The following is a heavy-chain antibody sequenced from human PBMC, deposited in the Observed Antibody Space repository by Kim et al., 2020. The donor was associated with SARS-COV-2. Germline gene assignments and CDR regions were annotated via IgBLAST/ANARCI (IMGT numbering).Heavy chain of an antibody. CDR3: ARGYSSSWYVFDY. D-gene: IGHD6-13*01. V-gene: IGHV6-1*01. J-gene: IGHJ4*02. Sequence: YAVAVKSRISINPDTAKNQFSLQLDSVSPEDTAVYYCARGYSSSWYVFDYWGQGTLVTVSS.